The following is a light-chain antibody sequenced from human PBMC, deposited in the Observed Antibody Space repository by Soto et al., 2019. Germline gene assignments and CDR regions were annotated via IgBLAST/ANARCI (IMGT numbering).Light chain of an antibody. J-gene: IGLJ1*01. CDR1: SSDVGSYDL. CDR2: EVT. Sequence: QSVLTQPASVSGSPGQSIAISCTGTSSDVGSYDLVSWYQQHPGKAPKLMIYEVTKRPSGVSSRFSGSKSGNTASLTISGFKGENEFDYYGGYREVGGFYVWGTG. V-gene: IGLV2-23*02. CDR3: GYREVGGFYV.